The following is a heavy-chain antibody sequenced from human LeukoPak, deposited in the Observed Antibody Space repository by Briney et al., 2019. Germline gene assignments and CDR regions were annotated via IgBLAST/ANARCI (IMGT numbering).Heavy chain of an antibody. D-gene: IGHD3-3*01. Sequence: SVKVSCKASGGTFSSYAISWVRQAPGQGLEWMGRIIPIFGTANYAQKFQGRVTITTDESTSTAYMELSSLRSEDTAVYYCARGDCWRGNWFDPWGQGTLVTVSS. CDR1: GGTFSSYA. CDR3: ARGDCWRGNWFDP. CDR2: IIPIFGTA. J-gene: IGHJ5*02. V-gene: IGHV1-69*05.